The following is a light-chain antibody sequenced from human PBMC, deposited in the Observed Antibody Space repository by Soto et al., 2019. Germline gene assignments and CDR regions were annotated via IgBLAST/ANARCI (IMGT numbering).Light chain of an antibody. CDR3: GAWDDSLNGWV. V-gene: IGLV1-44*01. Sequence: QSVLTQPPSASGTPGQRVTISCSGSSSNIGSNSVNWYQQLPGTAPKLLISSDNQRPSGVPDRFSGSKSGTSGSLAISGLQSEDEADYYCGAWDDSLNGWVFGGGTKLTVL. CDR2: SDN. CDR1: SSNIGSNS. J-gene: IGLJ3*02.